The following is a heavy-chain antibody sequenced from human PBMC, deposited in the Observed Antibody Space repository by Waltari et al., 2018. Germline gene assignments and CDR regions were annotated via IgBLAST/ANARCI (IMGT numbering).Heavy chain of an antibody. V-gene: IGHV1-3*01. CDR2: INAGNGNT. J-gene: IGHJ3*02. Sequence: QVQLVQSGAEVKKPGASVKVSCKASGYTFTSYAMHWVRQAPGQRLEWMGWINAGNGNTKYSQKFQGRVTITRDTSASTAYMELSSLRSEDTAVYYCARGTSIVATTYDAFDIWGQGTMVTVSS. CDR1: GYTFTSYA. CDR3: ARGTSIVATTYDAFDI. D-gene: IGHD5-12*01.